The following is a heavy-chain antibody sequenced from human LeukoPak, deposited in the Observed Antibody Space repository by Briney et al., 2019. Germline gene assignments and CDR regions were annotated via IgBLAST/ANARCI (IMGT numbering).Heavy chain of an antibody. V-gene: IGHV3-74*03. Sequence: GGSLRLSCETSGFTLKNYWMSWLRRAPGKGLEWVSRSKYDGTTAMYAESVKGRYTISRDNARGTLYLQMNSLRVDDTAVYYCAKSDWFDPCGRGILVTVSS. CDR2: SKYDGTTA. J-gene: IGHJ5*02. CDR3: AKSDWFDP. CDR1: GFTLKNYW.